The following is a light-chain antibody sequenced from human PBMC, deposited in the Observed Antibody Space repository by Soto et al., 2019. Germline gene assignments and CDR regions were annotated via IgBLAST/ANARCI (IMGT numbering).Light chain of an antibody. J-gene: IGKJ3*01. Sequence: EIVLTQSPATLSLSPGERATLSCRASQSVSSYLAWYQHKPGQAPRLLIYDASNRATGIPARFSGSGSGTEFTLTIISLEPEDFSVYYCQQRSNWPPFTFGPGTKVDIK. CDR3: QQRSNWPPFT. V-gene: IGKV3-11*01. CDR2: DAS. CDR1: QSVSSY.